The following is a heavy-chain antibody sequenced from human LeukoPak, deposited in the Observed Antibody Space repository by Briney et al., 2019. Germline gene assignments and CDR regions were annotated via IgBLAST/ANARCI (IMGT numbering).Heavy chain of an antibody. CDR3: ARRGLGKYSSGWYLNWFDP. CDR2: INHSGST. J-gene: IGHJ5*02. CDR1: GGSFSGYY. D-gene: IGHD6-19*01. Sequence: PSETLALTCAVYGGSFSGYYWSWIRQPPGKGLEWIGEINHSGSTNYNPSLKSRVTISVDTSKNQFSLKLSSVTAADTAVYYCARRGLGKYSSGWYLNWFDPWGQGTLVTVSS. V-gene: IGHV4-34*01.